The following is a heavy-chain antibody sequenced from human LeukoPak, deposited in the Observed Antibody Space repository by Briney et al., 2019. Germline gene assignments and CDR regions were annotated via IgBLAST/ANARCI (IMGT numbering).Heavy chain of an antibody. J-gene: IGHJ4*02. CDR1: GFTFNNHA. CDR2: ISGSGDNT. V-gene: IGHV3-23*01. Sequence: GGYLRLSCVVSGFTFNNHAMSWVRQAPGKGLEWVSAISGSGDNTFYAGSVRGRFTISRDNSKNTLYLQMDSLRAEDTAIYYCTKDFRGSGYFFDYWGQGTPVTVSS. D-gene: IGHD3-10*01. CDR3: TKDFRGSGYFFDY.